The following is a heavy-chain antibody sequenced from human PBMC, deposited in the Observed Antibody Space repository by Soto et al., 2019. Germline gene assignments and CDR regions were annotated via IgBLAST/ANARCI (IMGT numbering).Heavy chain of an antibody. D-gene: IGHD6-19*01. Sequence: LRLSCAASGFTFSSYAMHWVRQAPGKGLEWVAVISYDGGNKYYADSVKGRFTISRDNSKNTLYLQMNSLRAEDTAVYYCARAIAVAGTSGGYYYYYGMDVWGQGTTVTVSS. CDR1: GFTFSSYA. CDR3: ARAIAVAGTSGGYYYYYGMDV. V-gene: IGHV3-30-3*01. CDR2: ISYDGGNK. J-gene: IGHJ6*02.